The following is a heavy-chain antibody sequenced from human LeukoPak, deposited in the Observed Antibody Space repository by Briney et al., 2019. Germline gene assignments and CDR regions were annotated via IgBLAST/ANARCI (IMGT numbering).Heavy chain of an antibody. Sequence: SVKVSCKASGFTFTSSAMQWVRQARGQRLEWIGWIVVGSGNTNYAQKFQERVTITRDMSTSTAYMELSSLRSEDTAVYYCAAAYYGSGSYYNVDDYWGQGTPVTVSS. CDR2: IVVGSGNT. J-gene: IGHJ4*02. D-gene: IGHD3-10*01. CDR3: AAAYYGSGSYYNVDDY. V-gene: IGHV1-58*02. CDR1: GFTFTSSA.